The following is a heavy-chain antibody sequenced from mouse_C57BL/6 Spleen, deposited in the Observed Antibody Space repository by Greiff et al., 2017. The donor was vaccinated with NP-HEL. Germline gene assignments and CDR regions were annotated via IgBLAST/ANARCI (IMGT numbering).Heavy chain of an antibody. Sequence: QVQLQQPGAELVKPGASVKLSCKASGYTFTSYWMHWVKRRPGQGLEWIGMIHPNSGSTNYNEKFKSKATLTVDKSSSTAYMQLSSLTSEDSAVYYCAREMITTVVGYAMDYWGQGTSVTVSS. CDR1: GYTFTSYW. D-gene: IGHD1-1*01. CDR3: AREMITTVVGYAMDY. V-gene: IGHV1-64*01. J-gene: IGHJ4*01. CDR2: IHPNSGST.